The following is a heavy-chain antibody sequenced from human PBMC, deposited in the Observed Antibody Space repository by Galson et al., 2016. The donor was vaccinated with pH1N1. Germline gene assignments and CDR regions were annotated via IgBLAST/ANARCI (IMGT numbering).Heavy chain of an antibody. Sequence: SLRLSCAASGFRFDDYAMHWVRQAPGKGLEWVSGINWKSNNIVYADSVKGRFSISRDSAKRSLFLEMNSLRVEDTALYYCVKDFKGYFYYMDVWGKGTTVTVSS. CDR1: GFRFDDYA. CDR2: INWKSNNI. CDR3: VKDFKGYFYYMDV. J-gene: IGHJ6*03. V-gene: IGHV3-9*01.